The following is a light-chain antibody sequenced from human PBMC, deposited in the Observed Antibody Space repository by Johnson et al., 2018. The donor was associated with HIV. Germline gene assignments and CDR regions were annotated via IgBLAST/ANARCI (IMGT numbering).Light chain of an antibody. CDR2: DNT. Sequence: QSVLTQPPSASGTPGQRVTISCSGSSSNIGNNTVNWYQQLPGTAPKLLIYDNTKRPSGIPDRFSGSKSGTSATLGITGLQTGDEADYYCGTWDTRLSVLYVFGSGTKVTVL. CDR3: GTWDTRLSVLYV. V-gene: IGLV1-51*01. J-gene: IGLJ1*01. CDR1: SSNIGNNT.